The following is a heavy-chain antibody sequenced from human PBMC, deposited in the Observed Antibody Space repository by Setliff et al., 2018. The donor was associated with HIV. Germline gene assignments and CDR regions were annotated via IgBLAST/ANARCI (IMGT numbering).Heavy chain of an antibody. V-gene: IGHV4-59*01. CDR3: ARGGPDYGDYVDWYFDL. CDR2: IYYSGST. J-gene: IGHJ2*01. Sequence: PSETLSLTCTVSGGSISSYYWSWIRQPPGKGLEWIGYIYYSGSTNYNPSLKSRVTISVDTSKNQFSLKLSSVTAADTAVYYCARGGPDYGDYVDWYFDLWGRGTLVTVSS. CDR1: GGSISSYY. D-gene: IGHD4-17*01.